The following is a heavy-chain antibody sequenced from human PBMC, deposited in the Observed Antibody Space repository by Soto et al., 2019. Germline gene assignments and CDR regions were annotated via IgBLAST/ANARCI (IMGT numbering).Heavy chain of an antibody. V-gene: IGHV1-8*02. CDR3: ARMASAGTLNWFDP. J-gene: IGHJ5*02. D-gene: IGHD6-13*01. CDR2: MNPGSGKT. CDR1: GYTFINYD. Sequence: ASVKVSCKASGYTFINYDISWVRQATGQGLEWMGWMNPGSGKTGYANKFQGRVTMTRDASTSTAHLELSSLTSEDTAVYYCARMASAGTLNWFDPWGQGTLVTVSS.